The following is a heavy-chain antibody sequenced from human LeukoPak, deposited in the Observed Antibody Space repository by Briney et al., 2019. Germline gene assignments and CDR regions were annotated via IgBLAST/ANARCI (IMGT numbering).Heavy chain of an antibody. CDR2: ISAYNGNT. J-gene: IGHJ5*02. D-gene: IGHD2-2*01. V-gene: IGHV1-18*01. Sequence: ASVKVSCKASGGTFSSYAISWVRQAPGQGLEWMGWISAYNGNTNYAQKLQGRVTMTTDTSTSTAYMELRSLRSDDTAVYYCARTGYIVVVPAAMKDWFDPWGQGTLVTVSS. CDR1: GGTFSSYA. CDR3: ARTGYIVVVPAAMKDWFDP.